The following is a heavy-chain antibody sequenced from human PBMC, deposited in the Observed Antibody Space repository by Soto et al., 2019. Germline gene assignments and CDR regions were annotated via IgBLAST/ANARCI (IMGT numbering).Heavy chain of an antibody. CDR2: IYYSGST. D-gene: IGHD3-3*01. CDR1: GGSISSGDYY. V-gene: IGHV4-30-4*01. J-gene: IGHJ6*02. Sequence: SETLSRTCTVSGGSISSGDYYWSWVRQPPGKGLEWIGYIYYSGSTYYNPSLKSRVTISVDTSKNQFSLKLSSVPAADTAVYYCARVAVDFWSGYYRAGPIQNYGMDVWGQGHTVTVSS. CDR3: ARVAVDFWSGYYRAGPIQNYGMDV.